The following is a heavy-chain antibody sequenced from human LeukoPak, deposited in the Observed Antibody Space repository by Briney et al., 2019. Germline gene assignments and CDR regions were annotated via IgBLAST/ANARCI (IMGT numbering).Heavy chain of an antibody. J-gene: IGHJ4*02. Sequence: GGSLRLSCAASGFTFAVYGMSWVRHVPGKGLEWVSIINWRVDGPDYADSVKGRFTISRDNGKLRADDTALYHCARDWGAAAGTHFDLWGQGTLVTVS. CDR2: INWRVDGP. V-gene: IGHV3-20*01. D-gene: IGHD6-13*01. CDR1: GFTFAVYG. CDR3: ARDWGAAAGTHFDL.